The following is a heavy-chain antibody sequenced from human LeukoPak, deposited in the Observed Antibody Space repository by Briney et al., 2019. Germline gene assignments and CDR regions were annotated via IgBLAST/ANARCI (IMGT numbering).Heavy chain of an antibody. CDR2: ISSSSSTI. V-gene: IGHV3-48*01. CDR1: GFTFSSYS. CDR3: ASPLEEPLYYDILTHAFDI. J-gene: IGHJ3*02. Sequence: GGSLRLSCAASGFTFSSYSMNWVRQAPGKGLEWVSYISSSSSTIYYADSAKGRFTISRDNAKNSLYLQMNGLRAEDTAVYYCASPLEEPLYYDILTHAFDIWGQGTMVTVSS. D-gene: IGHD3-9*01.